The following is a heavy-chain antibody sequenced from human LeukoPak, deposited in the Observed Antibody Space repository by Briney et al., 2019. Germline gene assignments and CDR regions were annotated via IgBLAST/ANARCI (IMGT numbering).Heavy chain of an antibody. D-gene: IGHD2-21*01. V-gene: IGHV4-4*07. J-gene: IGHJ5*02. CDR1: GGSISSYY. CDR3: ARDLGESYCGGDCYPGWFDP. CDR2: IYTSGST. Sequence: SETLSLTCTVSGGSISSYYWSWIRQPAGKGLEWIGRIYTSGSTNYNPSLKSRVTMSVDTSKNQFSLKLSSVTAADTAVYYCARDLGESYCGGDCYPGWFDPWGQGALVTVSS.